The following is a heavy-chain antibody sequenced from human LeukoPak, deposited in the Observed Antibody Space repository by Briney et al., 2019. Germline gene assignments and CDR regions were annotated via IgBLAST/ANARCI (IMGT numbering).Heavy chain of an antibody. CDR2: INAGNGNT. Sequence: ASVKVSCKASGYTFSSYAMHWVRQAPGERLEWMGWINAGNGNTKYSQKLQGRVTMTTDTSTSTAYMELRSLRSDDTAVYYCARDSASSSRKFDYWGQGTLVTVSS. J-gene: IGHJ4*02. D-gene: IGHD2-2*01. CDR1: GYTFSSYA. CDR3: ARDSASSSRKFDY. V-gene: IGHV1-3*01.